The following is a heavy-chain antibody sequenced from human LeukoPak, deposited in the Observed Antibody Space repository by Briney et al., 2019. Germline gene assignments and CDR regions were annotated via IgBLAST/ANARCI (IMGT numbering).Heavy chain of an antibody. D-gene: IGHD1-26*01. CDR2: ITSSSSYI. V-gene: IGHV3-21*06. CDR3: ARDPYSGNYGAYYYYYMDV. J-gene: IGHJ6*03. Sequence: GGALRLSCAASGFTFSSYSMNWVRQAPGKGLEWVSSITSSSSYIYYADSVKGRFTISRDNAKNSLYLQMDSLRVEDTAVYYCARDPYSGNYGAYYYYYMDVWGKGTTVTISS. CDR1: GFTFSSYS.